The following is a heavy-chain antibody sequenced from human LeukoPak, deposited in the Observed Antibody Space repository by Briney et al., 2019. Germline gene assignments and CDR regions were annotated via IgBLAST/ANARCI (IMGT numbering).Heavy chain of an antibody. CDR1: GFTFSSYN. Sequence: PGGSLRLSCAASGFTFSSYNMNWVRQAPGKGLEWVSSISSSSYIYYADSVMGRITISRDNAKNSLYLQMNSLRAEDTAVYYCARGSTWIQLPDAFDIWGQGTMVTVSS. CDR2: ISSSSYI. J-gene: IGHJ3*02. D-gene: IGHD5-18*01. CDR3: ARGSTWIQLPDAFDI. V-gene: IGHV3-21*01.